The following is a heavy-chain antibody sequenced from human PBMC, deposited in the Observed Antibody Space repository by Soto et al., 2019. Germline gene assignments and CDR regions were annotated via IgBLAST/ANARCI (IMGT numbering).Heavy chain of an antibody. CDR3: ARGMVAGTNYYYYYGMDV. J-gene: IGHJ6*01. D-gene: IGHD6-19*01. CDR1: GGSFSGYY. Sequence: SETLSLTCAVYGGSFSGYYWSWIRQPPWKGLEWIGEINHSGSTNYNPSLKSRVTISVDTSKNQFSLKLSSVTAADTAVYYCARGMVAGTNYYYYYGMDVWGQGTTVTVSS. V-gene: IGHV4-34*01. CDR2: INHSGST.